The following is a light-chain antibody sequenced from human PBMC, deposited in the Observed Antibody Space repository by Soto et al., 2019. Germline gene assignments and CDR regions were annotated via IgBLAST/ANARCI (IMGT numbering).Light chain of an antibody. CDR3: HQYGRSPFT. J-gene: IGKJ3*01. CDR2: GAS. V-gene: IGKV3-20*01. Sequence: EIVLTQSPGTLSLSPGERATLSCRASQSVSSNYLAWYQQKHGQAPRLLIYGASSSATGTPDRFSGSASGTDFTLTISRLEPEDFAVYYCHQYGRSPFTFGPGTKVDIK. CDR1: QSVSSNY.